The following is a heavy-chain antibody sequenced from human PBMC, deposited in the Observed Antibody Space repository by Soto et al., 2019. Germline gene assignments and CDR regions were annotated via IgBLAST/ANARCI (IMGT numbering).Heavy chain of an antibody. CDR1: VFTFSSFA. Sequence: SLRLSCAASVFTFSSFAMDWVRQAPGKGLEWVSGISDSGGSTYYADSVKGRFTISRDNSKNTLYLQMNSLRAEDTAVYYCAKDSITFFYGMDVWGQGTTVTVSS. D-gene: IGHD3-10*01. CDR3: AKDSITFFYGMDV. V-gene: IGHV3-23*01. J-gene: IGHJ6*02. CDR2: ISDSGGST.